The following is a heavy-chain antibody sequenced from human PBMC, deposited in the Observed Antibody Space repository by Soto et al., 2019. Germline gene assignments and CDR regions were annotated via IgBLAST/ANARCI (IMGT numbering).Heavy chain of an antibody. Sequence: QVQLVESGGGVVQPGRSLRLSCAASGFTFSSYAMHCVHQAPGKGLEWVAVISYDGSNKYYTDSVKGRFTISRDNSKNTLYMPMNSLRAEDTAVYYCARPLWRDDYNWGYFDLWGRGTLVTVSS. CDR3: ARPLWRDDYNWGYFDL. CDR1: GFTFSSYA. J-gene: IGHJ2*01. V-gene: IGHV3-30-3*01. D-gene: IGHD4-4*01. CDR2: ISYDGSNK.